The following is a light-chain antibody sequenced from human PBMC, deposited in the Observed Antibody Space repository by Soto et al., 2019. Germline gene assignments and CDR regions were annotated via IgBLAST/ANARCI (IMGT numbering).Light chain of an antibody. J-gene: IGKJ1*01. CDR3: QQYSSSRT. V-gene: IGKV3-15*01. CDR1: QSVSSN. CDR2: GAS. Sequence: IVMTHSPATLSVSPGEIATLSFRAIQSVSSNLAWYQQKPGQAPRLLIYGASTRATGIPARFSGSGSETDFTLTITRLEPEDFAVYYCQQYSSSRTFGQGTKVDIK.